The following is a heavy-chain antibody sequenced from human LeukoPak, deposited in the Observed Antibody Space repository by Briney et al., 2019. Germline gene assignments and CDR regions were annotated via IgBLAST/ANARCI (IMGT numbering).Heavy chain of an antibody. V-gene: IGHV1-58*01. Sequence: SVKVPCKASGFTFTSSAVQWVRQARGQRLEWIGWIVVGSGNTNYAQKFQERVTITRDMSTSTAYMELSSLRSEDTAVYYCAAETYYYDSSGPPWGQGTLVTVSS. CDR1: GFTFTSSA. J-gene: IGHJ5*02. CDR2: IVVGSGNT. D-gene: IGHD3-22*01. CDR3: AAETYYYDSSGPP.